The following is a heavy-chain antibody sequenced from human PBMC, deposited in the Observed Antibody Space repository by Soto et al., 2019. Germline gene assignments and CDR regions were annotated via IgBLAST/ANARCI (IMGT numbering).Heavy chain of an antibody. CDR2: IWYDGSNK. CDR1: GFTFISYG. J-gene: IGHJ6*02. V-gene: IGHV3-33*01. CDR3: ARRILRAYGMDV. D-gene: IGHD4-17*01. Sequence: TWGSLRLSCAASGFTFISYGIHFFRHSPFKWLEWVAVIWYDGSNKYYADSVKGRFTISRDNSKNTLYLQMNSLRAEDTAVYYCARRILRAYGMDVWGQGTTVTVSS.